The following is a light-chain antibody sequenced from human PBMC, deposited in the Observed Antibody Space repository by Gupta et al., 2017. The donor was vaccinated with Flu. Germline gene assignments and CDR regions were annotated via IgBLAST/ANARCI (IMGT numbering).Light chain of an antibody. J-gene: IGLJ2*01. CDR1: SSNIGSNY. V-gene: IGLV1-47*01. CDR2: RNN. CDR3: AAWDDSLSGVL. Sequence: RATISCSGISSNIGSNYVYWYQQLPGTAPKLLIYRNNRRPSGVPDRFSGSKSGTSAALAISGLRAEDEADYYCAAWDDSLSGVLFGGGTKLTVL.